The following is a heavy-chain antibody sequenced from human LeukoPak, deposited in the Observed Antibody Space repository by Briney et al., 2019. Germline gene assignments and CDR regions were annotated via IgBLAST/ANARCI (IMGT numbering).Heavy chain of an antibody. CDR1: GFTSSAYA. V-gene: IGHV3-7*04. CDR2: IKQDGSEK. Sequence: GGSLRLSCEASGFTSSAYAMTWVRQAPGKGLEWVANIKQDGSEKYYVDSVKGRFTISRDNAKNSLYLQMNSLRAEDTAVYYCARIKYYYDSSGYYRYYYYGMDVWGQGTTVTVSS. CDR3: ARIKYYYDSSGYYRYYYYGMDV. J-gene: IGHJ6*02. D-gene: IGHD3-22*01.